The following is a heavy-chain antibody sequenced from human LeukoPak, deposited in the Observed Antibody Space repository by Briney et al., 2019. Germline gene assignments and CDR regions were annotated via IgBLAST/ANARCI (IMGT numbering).Heavy chain of an antibody. CDR1: GFTFSSYA. J-gene: IGHJ4*02. CDR3: ASQTGYSSSWYSPIFDY. D-gene: IGHD6-13*01. CDR2: ISCDGSNK. Sequence: GGSLGLSCAASGFTFSSYAMHWVRQAPGKGLEWVAVISCDGSNKYYADSVKGRFTISRDNAKNSLYLQMNSLRAEDTAVYYCASQTGYSSSWYSPIFDYWGQGTLVTVSS. V-gene: IGHV3-30*04.